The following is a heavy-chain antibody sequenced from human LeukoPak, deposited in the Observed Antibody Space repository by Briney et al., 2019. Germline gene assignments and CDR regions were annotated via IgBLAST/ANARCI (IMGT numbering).Heavy chain of an antibody. J-gene: IGHJ4*02. D-gene: IGHD3-10*01. CDR2: IYTSGST. Sequence: SETLSLTCTVSGGSISSGSYYWSWIRQPAGKGLEWIGRIYTSGSTNYNPSLKSRVTISVDTSKNQFSLKLSSVTAADTAVYYCATEAPNYYGSGSYASFDYGGQGTLVTVSA. CDR3: ATEAPNYYGSGSYASFDY. CDR1: GGSISSGSYY. V-gene: IGHV4-61*02.